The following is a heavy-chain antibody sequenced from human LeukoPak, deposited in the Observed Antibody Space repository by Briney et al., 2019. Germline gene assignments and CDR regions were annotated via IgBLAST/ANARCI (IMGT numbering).Heavy chain of an antibody. CDR3: ARSKRTYDF. J-gene: IGHJ4*02. Sequence: GSLRLSCAVSGFNFSDHYMTWIRQAPGRGLEWVSYISNRGYSKYYADSVKGRFTVSRDNSNNSLYLQMNSLRAEDTAVYYCARSKRTYDFWGQGTLVTVSS. CDR2: ISNRGYSK. CDR1: GFNFSDHY. V-gene: IGHV3-11*01.